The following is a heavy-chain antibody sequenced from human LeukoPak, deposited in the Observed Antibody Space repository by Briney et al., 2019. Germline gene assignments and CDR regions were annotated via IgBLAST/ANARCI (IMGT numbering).Heavy chain of an antibody. D-gene: IGHD2-2*01. J-gene: IGHJ4*02. CDR2: IRYDGSNN. CDR3: ANPYCSGTNCRHAIAD. CDR1: GFTFSNYG. V-gene: IGHV3-30*02. Sequence: GGSLRLSCAASGFTFSNYGMHWVRQAPGKGLEWVAFIRYDGSNNYYADSVKGRFTISRDNSKNTLYLQMNSLRAEDTAVYYCANPYCSGTNCRHAIADWGQGTLVTVSS.